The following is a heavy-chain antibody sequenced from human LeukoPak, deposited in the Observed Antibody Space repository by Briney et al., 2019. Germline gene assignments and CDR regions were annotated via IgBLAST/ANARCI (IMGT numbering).Heavy chain of an antibody. Sequence: ASVKVSCKASGYIFTRYAMHWVRQAPGQRLEWMGWIDAGNGNTKYSQKFQDRVIITRGTSASTVYMELSSLRSEDTAVYFCARMGKHIVVVFRDYGMDVWGNGTTVTVSS. D-gene: IGHD2-21*01. CDR3: ARMGKHIVVVFRDYGMDV. V-gene: IGHV1-3*01. CDR1: GYIFTRYA. J-gene: IGHJ6*04. CDR2: IDAGNGNT.